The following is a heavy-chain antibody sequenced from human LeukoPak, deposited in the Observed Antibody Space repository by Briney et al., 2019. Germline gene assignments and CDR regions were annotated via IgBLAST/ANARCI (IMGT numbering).Heavy chain of an antibody. CDR2: INPNSGDT. CDR3: SRVGLGGSGYYYVDH. D-gene: IGHD3-22*01. CDR1: GYTFTDFY. J-gene: IGHJ4*02. Sequence: ASVKVSCKASGYTFTDFYLHWVRQAPGQGLEWMGWINPNSGDTNYAHNFQGRVTMTRDTSISTAYMELSRLRPDDTAVYYCSRVGLGGSGYYYVDHWGQGTLVTVSS. V-gene: IGHV1-2*02.